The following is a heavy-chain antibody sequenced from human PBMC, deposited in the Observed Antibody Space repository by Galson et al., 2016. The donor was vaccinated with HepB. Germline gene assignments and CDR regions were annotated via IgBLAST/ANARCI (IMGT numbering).Heavy chain of an antibody. V-gene: IGHV3-53*04. CDR1: GFTVSSNY. CDR2: IYSGGFT. Sequence: SLRLSCAASGFTVSSNYMNWVRQAPGKGLQWVSVIYSGGFTYYADSLKGRFTISRHNSKNTLYLQMNSLRAEDTAVHYCARGRWQLDWGQGTLDTVSS. J-gene: IGHJ4*02. D-gene: IGHD6-13*01. CDR3: ARGRWQLD.